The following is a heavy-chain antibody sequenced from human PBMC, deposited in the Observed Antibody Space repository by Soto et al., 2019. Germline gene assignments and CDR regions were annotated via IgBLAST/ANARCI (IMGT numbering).Heavy chain of an antibody. CDR3: AKALRFTFTTGYYMDF. V-gene: IGHV3-23*01. CDR1: GFTVSSYA. CDR2: LSGSGST. D-gene: IGHD3-16*01. J-gene: IGHJ6*03. Sequence: EVQLLESGGGLVQPGGTLRLSCAASGFTVSSYAMSWVRQAPGKGLEWVSVLSGSGSTYSADSVKGRFTISRDSSKNTVDLQMNSLRAEDTAVYYCAKALRFTFTTGYYMDFWGRGTTVTVSS.